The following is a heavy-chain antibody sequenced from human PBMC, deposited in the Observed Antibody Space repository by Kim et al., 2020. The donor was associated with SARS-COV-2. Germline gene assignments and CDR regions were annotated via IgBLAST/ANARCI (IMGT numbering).Heavy chain of an antibody. CDR2: T. CDR3: ATVAGTITFDY. Sequence: TYYADPVKCRFTISRDNSKNTLYLQMNSLRAEDTAVYYCATVAGTITFDYWGQGTLVTVSS. V-gene: IGHV3-NL1*01. J-gene: IGHJ4*02. D-gene: IGHD6-19*01.